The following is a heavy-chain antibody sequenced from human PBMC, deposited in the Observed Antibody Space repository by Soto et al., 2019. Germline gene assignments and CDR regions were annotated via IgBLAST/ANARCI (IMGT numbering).Heavy chain of an antibody. V-gene: IGHV3-23*01. CDR2: ISGGGDTT. D-gene: IGHD3-10*01. CDR1: GFTFNNYA. CDR3: AKGRGGSGSLTPSVDF. Sequence: EVQLLESGGGLVQPGGSLRLSCAASGFTFNNYAMSWVRQAPGKGLEWVSAISGGGDTTSYADSVKGRFTVSRDGSKNRLYLQMSSLRAEDTAIYYCAKGRGGSGSLTPSVDFWGQGTLVTVSS. J-gene: IGHJ4*02.